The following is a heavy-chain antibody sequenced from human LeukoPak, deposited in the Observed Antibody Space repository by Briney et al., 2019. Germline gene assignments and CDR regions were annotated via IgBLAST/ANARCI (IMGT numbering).Heavy chain of an antibody. V-gene: IGHV3-21*01. D-gene: IGHD3-22*01. Sequence: PGGSLRLSCAASGFTFSSYSMNWVRQAPGKGLEWVSSISSSSSYIYYADSVTGRSTISRDNAKNSLYLQMNSLRAEDTAVYYCARAPRPIVVVRRSTDAFDTWGQGTMVTVSS. CDR1: GFTFSSYS. CDR2: ISSSSSYI. CDR3: ARAPRPIVVVRRSTDAFDT. J-gene: IGHJ3*02.